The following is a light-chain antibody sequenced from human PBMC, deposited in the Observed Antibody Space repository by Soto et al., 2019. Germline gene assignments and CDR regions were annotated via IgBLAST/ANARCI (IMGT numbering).Light chain of an antibody. V-gene: IGLV4-60*02. CDR2: IDGSGSY. Sequence: QLVLTQSSSASASLGSSVKLTCTLSSGHSSYIIAWYQQQPGKAPRYLMKIDGSGSYNKGSGVPDRFSGSSSGPDRYLTISNLQFDDEADYYCETWDSNTRVFGGGTKLTVL. CDR3: ETWDSNTRV. J-gene: IGLJ3*02. CDR1: SGHSSYI.